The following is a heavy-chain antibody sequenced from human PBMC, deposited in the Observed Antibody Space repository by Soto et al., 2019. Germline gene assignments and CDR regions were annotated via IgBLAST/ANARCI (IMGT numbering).Heavy chain of an antibody. J-gene: IGHJ3*02. D-gene: IGHD6-19*01. V-gene: IGHV3-20*04. CDR3: ARDTFSSGWYGDAFDI. Sequence: GXSLILSCAASGFTFDDYGMSCVRQAPFKGLEWVSGINWNGGSTGYADSVKGRFTISRDNAKNSLYLQMNSLRAEDTALYYCARDTFSSGWYGDAFDIWGQGTMVT. CDR1: GFTFDDYG. CDR2: INWNGGST.